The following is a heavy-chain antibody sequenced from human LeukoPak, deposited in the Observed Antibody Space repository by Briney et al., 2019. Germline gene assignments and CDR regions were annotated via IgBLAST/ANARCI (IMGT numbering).Heavy chain of an antibody. CDR1: GFTFSSYW. CDR2: INSDGSST. V-gene: IGHV3-74*01. D-gene: IGHD1-26*01. CDR3: AKEGATTSFDY. J-gene: IGHJ4*02. Sequence: GALRLSCAASGFTFSSYWMHWVRQAPGKGLVWVSRINSDGSSTSYADSVKGRFTISRDNAKNTLYLQMNSLRAEDTAVYYCAKEGATTSFDYWGPGTLVTVSS.